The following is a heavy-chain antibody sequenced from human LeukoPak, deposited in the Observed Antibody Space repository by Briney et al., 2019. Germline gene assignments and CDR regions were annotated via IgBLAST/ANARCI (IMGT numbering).Heavy chain of an antibody. CDR3: AGTTEGGYTYNYFYYYYMDV. D-gene: IGHD5-18*01. CDR1: GGSISSYY. Sequence: SETLSLTCTVSGGSISSYYWSWIRQPPGRGLEWIGYIYYSGSTNYNPSLKSRISISVDTSKNQFSLKLSSVTAADTAVYYCAGTTEGGYTYNYFYYYYMDVWGKGTTVTISS. J-gene: IGHJ6*03. V-gene: IGHV4-59*01. CDR2: IYYSGST.